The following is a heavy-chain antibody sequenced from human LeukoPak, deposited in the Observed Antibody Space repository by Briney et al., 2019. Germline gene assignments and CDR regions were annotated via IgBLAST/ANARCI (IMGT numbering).Heavy chain of an antibody. V-gene: IGHV4-34*01. CDR3: ARERTGYSSSWPFDC. J-gene: IGHJ4*02. D-gene: IGHD6-13*01. CDR2: INHSGST. CDR1: GGSFSGYY. Sequence: PSETLSLTCAVYGGSFSGYYWSWIRQPPGKGLEWIGEINHSGSTNYNPSPKSRVTISVDTSTNQFSLKLSSVTAADTAVYYCARERTGYSSSWPFDCWGQGTLVTVSS.